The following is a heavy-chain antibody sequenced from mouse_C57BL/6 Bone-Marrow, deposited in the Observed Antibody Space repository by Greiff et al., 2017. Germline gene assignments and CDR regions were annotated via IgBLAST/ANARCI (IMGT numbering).Heavy chain of an antibody. V-gene: IGHV1-69*01. CDR3: AREGNWEVGFDY. D-gene: IGHD4-1*01. CDR1: GYTFTSYW. J-gene: IGHJ2*01. Sequence: VQLQQPGAELVMPGASVKLSCKASGYTFTSYWMHWVKQRPGQGLEWIGEIDPSDSYTNYNQKFKGKSTLTVDKSSSTAYMQRSSLTSEDSAVYYCAREGNWEVGFDYWGQGTTLTVSS. CDR2: IDPSDSYT.